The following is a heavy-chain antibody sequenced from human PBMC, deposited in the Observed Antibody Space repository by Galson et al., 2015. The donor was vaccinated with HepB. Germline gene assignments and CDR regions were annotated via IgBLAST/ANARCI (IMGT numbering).Heavy chain of an antibody. J-gene: IGHJ6*02. CDR2: IIPILGIA. CDR3: ARIGVDYYYYGMDV. D-gene: IGHD2-15*01. V-gene: IGHV1-69*02. Sequence: SVKVSCKASGGTFSSYTISWVRQAPGQGLEWMGRIIPILGIANYAQKFQGRVTITADKSTGTAYMELSSLRSEDTAVYYCARIGVDYYYYGMDVWGQGTTVTVSS. CDR1: GGTFSSYT.